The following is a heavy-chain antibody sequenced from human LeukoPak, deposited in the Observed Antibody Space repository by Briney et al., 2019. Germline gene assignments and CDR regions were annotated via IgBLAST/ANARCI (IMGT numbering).Heavy chain of an antibody. V-gene: IGHV3-21*01. Sequence: PGGSLRLSCAASGFTFSSYSMNWVRQAPGKGLKWVSSISSSSSYIYYADSVKGRFTIPRDNAKNSLYLQMNSLRAEDTVVYYCARGIAAAGTPGYWGQGTLVTVSS. CDR3: ARGIAAAGTPGY. D-gene: IGHD6-13*01. CDR1: GFTFSSYS. J-gene: IGHJ4*02. CDR2: ISSSSSYI.